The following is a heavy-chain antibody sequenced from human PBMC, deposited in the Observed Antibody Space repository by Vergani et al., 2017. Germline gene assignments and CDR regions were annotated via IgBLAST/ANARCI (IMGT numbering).Heavy chain of an antibody. V-gene: IGHV1-69*01. D-gene: IGHD2-2*01. CDR3: ARWXLGYCSSTSCYGYYYYYYGMDV. CDR1: GGTFSSYA. J-gene: IGHJ6*02. Sequence: QVQLVQSGAEVKKPGSSVKVSCKASGGTFSSYAISWVRQAPGQGLEWMGGIIPIFGTANYAQKFQGRVTITADESTSTAYMELSSLRSEDTAVYYCARWXLGYCSSTSCYGYYYYYYGMDVWGQGTTVTVSS. CDR2: IIPIFGTA.